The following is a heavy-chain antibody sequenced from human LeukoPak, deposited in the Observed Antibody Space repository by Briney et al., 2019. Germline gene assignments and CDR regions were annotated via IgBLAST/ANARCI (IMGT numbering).Heavy chain of an antibody. J-gene: IGHJ4*02. CDR2: IYYSGST. V-gene: IGHV4-59*01. CDR1: GGSISSYY. CDR3: ARDPGGDCFDY. Sequence: SETLSLTYTVSGGSISSYYWSWIRQPPGKGLEWIGYIYYSGSTNYNPSLKSRVTISVDTSKNQFSLKLSSVTAADTAVYYCARDPGGDCFDYWGQGTLVTVSS. D-gene: IGHD2-21*01.